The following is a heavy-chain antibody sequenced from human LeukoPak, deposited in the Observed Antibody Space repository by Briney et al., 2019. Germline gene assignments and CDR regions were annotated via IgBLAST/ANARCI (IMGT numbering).Heavy chain of an antibody. CDR3: ARAQRMIVPNFDY. CDR1: GFTFSSYE. J-gene: IGHJ4*02. D-gene: IGHD3-22*01. Sequence: GGSLRLSCAASGFTFSSYEMNWVRQVPGKGLEWVSYISSSGSTIYYADSVKGRFTISRDNAKNSLYLQMNSLRAEDTAVYYCARAQRMIVPNFDYWGQGTLVTVSS. CDR2: ISSSGSTI. V-gene: IGHV3-48*03.